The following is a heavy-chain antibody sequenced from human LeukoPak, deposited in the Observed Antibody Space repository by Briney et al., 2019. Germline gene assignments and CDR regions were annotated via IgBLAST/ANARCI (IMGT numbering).Heavy chain of an antibody. CDR2: TSGIGAGT. D-gene: IGHD3/OR15-3a*01. Sequence: GGSLRLSCSVSGFTFSSYAMSWVRQAPGKGLEWVSTTSGIGAGTYYADSVRGRFAISRDNAKNTLYLQMDSLRAEDTAVYYCAKDSRDWTYFDFWGQGTLVTVSS. V-gene: IGHV3-23*01. CDR1: GFTFSSYA. J-gene: IGHJ4*02. CDR3: AKDSRDWTYFDF.